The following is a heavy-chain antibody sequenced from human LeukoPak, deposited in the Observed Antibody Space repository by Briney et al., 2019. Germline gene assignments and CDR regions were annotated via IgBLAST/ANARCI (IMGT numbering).Heavy chain of an antibody. Sequence: SVKVSCKASGGTFSSYAISWVRQAPGQGLEWMGRIIPILGIANYAQKFQGRVTITAGKSTSTAYMELSSLRSEDTAVYYRARDHRLGSPGGYWGQGTLVTVSS. CDR3: ARDHRLGSPGGY. D-gene: IGHD1-26*01. J-gene: IGHJ4*02. CDR2: IIPILGIA. CDR1: GGTFSSYA. V-gene: IGHV1-69*04.